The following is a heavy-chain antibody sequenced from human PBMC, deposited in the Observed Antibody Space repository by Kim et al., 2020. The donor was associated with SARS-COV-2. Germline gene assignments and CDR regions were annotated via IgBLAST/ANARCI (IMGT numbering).Heavy chain of an antibody. CDR1: GFTFSSYN. J-gene: IGHJ6*02. CDR3: ARGGELLLYFDWLLLGGNYGMDV. V-gene: IGHV3-21*01. CDR2: ISSSSGYI. D-gene: IGHD3-9*01. Sequence: GGSLRLSCAASGFTFSSYNMNWVRQAPGKGLEWVSFISSSSGYIYYADSVKGRFTISRDNAKNSLYLQMNSLRAEDTAVYYCARGGELLLYFDWLLLGGNYGMDVWGQGTTVTVSS.